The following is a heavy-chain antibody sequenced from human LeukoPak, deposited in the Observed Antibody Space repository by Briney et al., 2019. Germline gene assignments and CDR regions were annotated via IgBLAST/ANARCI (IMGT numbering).Heavy chain of an antibody. CDR1: GFTFSSYA. CDR3: AKESEKTYYDFWSGYYAFDY. J-gene: IGHJ4*02. CDR2: ISGGGGST. Sequence: PGGSLRLSCAASGFTFSSYAMSWVRQAPGKGLEWVSAISGGGGSTYYADSVKGRFTISRDNSKNTLYLQMNSLRAEDTAVYYCAKESEKTYYDFWSGYYAFDYWGQGTLVTVSS. D-gene: IGHD3-3*01. V-gene: IGHV3-23*01.